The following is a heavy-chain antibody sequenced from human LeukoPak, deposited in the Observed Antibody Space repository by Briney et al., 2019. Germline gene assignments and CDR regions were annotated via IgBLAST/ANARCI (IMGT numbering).Heavy chain of an antibody. D-gene: IGHD1-7*01. CDR3: ARGTMHFEY. V-gene: IGHV1-2*02. CDR2: INPVSGDT. Sequence: ASVKVSRKASVYTFTGYYIHSVRPARGQGLEWMGWINPVSGDTNHAQKFHGRVTLTSHKSNSTAHRELSSLRSDDTAVYYCARGTMHFEYWGQGILLTVSS. CDR1: VYTFTGYY. J-gene: IGHJ4*02.